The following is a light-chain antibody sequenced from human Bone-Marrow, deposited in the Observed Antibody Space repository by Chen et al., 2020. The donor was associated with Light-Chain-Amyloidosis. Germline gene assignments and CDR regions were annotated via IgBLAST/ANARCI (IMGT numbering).Light chain of an antibody. Sequence: DIVMSQSPDALAVSLGERATLNCKSSQNIFSSSNNRNHLAWYQQEPGQPPKLVIYWASTRESGVPDRFSGSGSGTDFPLTISSLQAEDVAVYYCQQYYDTPLTFGGGTKVEIK. V-gene: IGKV4-1*01. CDR1: QNIFSSSNNRNH. CDR2: WAS. J-gene: IGKJ4*01. CDR3: QQYYDTPLT.